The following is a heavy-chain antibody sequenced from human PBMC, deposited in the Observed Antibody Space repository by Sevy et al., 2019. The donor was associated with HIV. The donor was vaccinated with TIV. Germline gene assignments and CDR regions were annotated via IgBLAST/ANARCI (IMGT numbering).Heavy chain of an antibody. V-gene: IGHV3-30*02. CDR1: GFTFKNYG. CDR2: IRHDESLE. Sequence: GGSLILSCAASGFTFKNYGMHWVRQAPGKGLEWVAFIRHDESLEYYADSVKGRFTISRDNSKNTLYLQMNSLRAEDTAVYYCARDRKVLLVVYAIPFDVFDIWGQGTMVTVSS. CDR3: ARDRKVLLVVYAIPFDVFDI. J-gene: IGHJ3*02. D-gene: IGHD2-8*02.